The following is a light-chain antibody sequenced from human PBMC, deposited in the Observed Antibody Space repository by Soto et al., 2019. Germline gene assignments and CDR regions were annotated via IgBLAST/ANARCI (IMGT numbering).Light chain of an antibody. CDR1: QSVSSN. V-gene: IGKV3D-15*01. CDR3: QQYKNWPL. J-gene: IGKJ5*01. CDR2: GAS. Sequence: TQSPGTLSSPPGERATLSFRDSQSVSSNYLAWYQQKPGQAPRLLIYGASSRATGIPGRFGGSGFGTEFALTISSLQSEDFADYYCQQYKNWPLFGQGTRLEIK.